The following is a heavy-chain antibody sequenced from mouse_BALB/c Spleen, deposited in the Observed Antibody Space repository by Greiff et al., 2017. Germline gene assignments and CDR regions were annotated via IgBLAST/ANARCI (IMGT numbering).Heavy chain of an antibody. CDR3: ARGDYYGSSYYAMDY. Sequence: EVMLVESGGGLVKPGGSLKLSCAASGFTFSSYAMSWVRQSPEKRLEWVAEISSGGSYTYYPDTVTGRFTISRDNAKNTLYLEMSSLRSEDTAMFYCARGDYYGSSYYAMDYWGQGTSVTVSS. CDR2: ISSGGSYT. D-gene: IGHD1-1*01. J-gene: IGHJ4*01. V-gene: IGHV5-9-4*01. CDR1: GFTFSSYA.